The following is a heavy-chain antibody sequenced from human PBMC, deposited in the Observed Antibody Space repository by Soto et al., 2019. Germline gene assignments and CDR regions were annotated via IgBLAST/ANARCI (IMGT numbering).Heavy chain of an antibody. V-gene: IGHV1-69*12. CDR1: GGTFSSYA. CDR2: IIPIFGTA. Sequence: QVQLVQSGAEVKKPGSSVKVSCKASGGTFSSYAISWVRQAPGQGLEWMGGIIPIFGTANYAQKFQGRVTITADESTSTAYMELSSLRSEDTAVYYCARADYYDSSGYYYEYFQHWGQGTLVTVSS. CDR3: ARADYYDSSGYYYEYFQH. D-gene: IGHD3-22*01. J-gene: IGHJ1*01.